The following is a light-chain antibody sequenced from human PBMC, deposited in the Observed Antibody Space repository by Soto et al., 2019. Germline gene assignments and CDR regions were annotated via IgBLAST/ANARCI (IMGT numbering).Light chain of an antibody. CDR2: GAS. CDR3: QQYNNWPL. J-gene: IGKJ3*01. Sequence: EIVLTQSPATLSVSPGERATLSSRASQSVSSNLAWYQQKPGQAPRLLIYGASTRATGIPARFSGSGSGTEFTLTISSLQSEDFAVYYCQQYNNWPLFGPGTKVDI. CDR1: QSVSSN. V-gene: IGKV3-15*01.